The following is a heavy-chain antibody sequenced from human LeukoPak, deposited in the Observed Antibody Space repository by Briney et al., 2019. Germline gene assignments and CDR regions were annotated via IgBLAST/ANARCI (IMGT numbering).Heavy chain of an antibody. D-gene: IGHD4-17*01. J-gene: IGHJ4*02. V-gene: IGHV4-4*02. CDR2: IYHSGST. CDR1: GGSISSSNW. CDR3: ARGTVTAPPVY. Sequence: SETLSLTCAVSGGSISSSNWWSWVRQPPGKGLEWIGEIYHSGSTNYNPSLKSRVTISVDTSKNQFSLKLSSVTAADTAVYYCARGTVTAPPVYWGQGTLVTVSS.